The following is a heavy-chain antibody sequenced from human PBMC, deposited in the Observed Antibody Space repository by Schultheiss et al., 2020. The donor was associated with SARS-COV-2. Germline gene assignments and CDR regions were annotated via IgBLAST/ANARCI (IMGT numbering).Heavy chain of an antibody. CDR1: GFTFSNAW. Sequence: GGSLRLSCAASGFTFSNAWMSWVRQAPGKGLEWVGRIKSKTDGGTTDYAAPVKGRFTISRDDSKNTLYLQMNSLKTEDTAVYYCTTDSGGIVATRFDYWGQGTLVTVSS. CDR2: IKSKTDGGTT. J-gene: IGHJ4*02. CDR3: TTDSGGIVATRFDY. V-gene: IGHV3-15*01. D-gene: IGHD5-12*01.